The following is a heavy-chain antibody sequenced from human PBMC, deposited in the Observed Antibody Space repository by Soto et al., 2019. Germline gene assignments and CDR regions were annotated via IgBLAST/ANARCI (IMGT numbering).Heavy chain of an antibody. CDR2: ISYDGSNK. CDR1: GFTFSSYA. CDR3: AKALGELSPESYDY. D-gene: IGHD3-16*02. Sequence: GGSLRLSCAASGFTFSSYAMHWVRQAPGKGLEWVAVISYDGSNKYYADSVKGRFTISRDSSEKTLYLQMNSLRPEDTAVYYCAKALGELSPESYDYWGQGTLVTVSS. J-gene: IGHJ4*02. V-gene: IGHV3-30*04.